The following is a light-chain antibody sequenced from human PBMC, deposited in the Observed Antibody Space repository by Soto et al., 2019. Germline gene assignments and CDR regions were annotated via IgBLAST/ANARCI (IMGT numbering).Light chain of an antibody. Sequence: IVLTQSPATLSFSPEERATLSCRASQSVSSSYLAWYQQKPGQAPRLLIYGASSRATGIPDRFSGSGSGTEFTLTISRLEPEDFEVYYCQQYGSSPFTFGGGTKVDIK. CDR3: QQYGSSPFT. V-gene: IGKV3-20*01. CDR1: QSVSSSY. J-gene: IGKJ4*01. CDR2: GAS.